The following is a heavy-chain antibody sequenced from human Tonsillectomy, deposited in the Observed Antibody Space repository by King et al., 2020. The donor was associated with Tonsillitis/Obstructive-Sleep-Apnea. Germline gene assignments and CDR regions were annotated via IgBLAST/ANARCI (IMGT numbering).Heavy chain of an antibody. V-gene: IGHV3-64D*06. CDR2: ISHNGGST. CDR1: GFTFSDYA. CDR3: VTPRGNARTFYY. Sequence: VQLVESGGGLVQPGGSLRLSCSASGFTFSDYAMHWVRQAPGKGLEYVSAISHNGGSTYYADSVKGRFTISRDNSKNTLYLQMTSLRPEDTAVYYCVTPRGNARTFYYWGPGTLVTVSS. D-gene: IGHD2-8*01. J-gene: IGHJ4*02.